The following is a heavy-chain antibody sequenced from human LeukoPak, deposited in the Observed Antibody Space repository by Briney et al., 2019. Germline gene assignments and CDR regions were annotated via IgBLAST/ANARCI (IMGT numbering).Heavy chain of an antibody. CDR2: IYHSGST. D-gene: IGHD2-8*01. Sequence: PSQTLSLTCAVSGGSISSGGYSWSWIRQPPGKGLEWIGYIYHSGSTYYNPSLKSRVTISVDTSKNQFSLKLSSVTAADTAVYYCARLPRMAYYYYGMDVWGQGTTVTVSS. CDR1: GGSISSGGYS. CDR3: ARLPRMAYYYYGMDV. J-gene: IGHJ6*02. V-gene: IGHV4-30-2*01.